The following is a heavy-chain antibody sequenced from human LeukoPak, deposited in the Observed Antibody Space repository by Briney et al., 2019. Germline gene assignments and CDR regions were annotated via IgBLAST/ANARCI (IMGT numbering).Heavy chain of an antibody. CDR1: GFTFSSYS. CDR2: ISSSSSYI. CDR3: ARDRFMVRGVITGYYYYYGMDV. V-gene: IGHV3-21*01. Sequence: KPGGSLRLSCAASGFTFSSYSMNWVRQAPGKGLEWVSSISSSSSYIYYADSVKGRFTISRDNAKNSLYLQMNSLRAEDTAVYYCARDRFMVRGVITGYYYYYGMDVWGKGTTVTVSS. J-gene: IGHJ6*04. D-gene: IGHD3-10*01.